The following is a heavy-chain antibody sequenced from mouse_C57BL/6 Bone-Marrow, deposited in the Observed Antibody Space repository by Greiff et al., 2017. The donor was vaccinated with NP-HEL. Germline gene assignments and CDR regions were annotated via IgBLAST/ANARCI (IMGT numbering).Heavy chain of an antibody. CDR3: TRGSRGGFAY. V-gene: IGHV1-15*01. CDR2: IDPETGGT. J-gene: IGHJ3*01. Sequence: VQLQQSGAELVRPGASVTLSCKASGYTFTDYEMHWVKQTPVHGLEWIGAIDPETGGTAYNQKFKGKAILTADKSSSTAYMELRSLTSEDSAVYYCTRGSRGGFAYWGQGTLVTVSA. CDR1: GYTFTDYE.